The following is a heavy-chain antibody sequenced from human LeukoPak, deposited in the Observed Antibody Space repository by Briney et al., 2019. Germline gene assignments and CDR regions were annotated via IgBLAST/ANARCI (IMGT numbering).Heavy chain of an antibody. Sequence: NPSETLSLTCTVSGDSISSANYYWGWVRQPPGKGLEWIGSIYFSGSTYYNPSLKSRVTISVETSKVQFSLKLSSVTAADTAVYYCVRDSCSSTSCRKKFDNWGQGTLVTVSS. J-gene: IGHJ4*02. CDR2: IYFSGST. V-gene: IGHV4-39*07. D-gene: IGHD2-2*01. CDR3: VRDSCSSTSCRKKFDN. CDR1: GDSISSANYY.